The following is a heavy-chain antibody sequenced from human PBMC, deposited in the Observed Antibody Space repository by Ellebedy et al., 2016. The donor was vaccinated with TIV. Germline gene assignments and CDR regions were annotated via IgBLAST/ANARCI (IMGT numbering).Heavy chain of an antibody. CDR2: IKQDGSEK. V-gene: IGHV3-7*01. J-gene: IGHJ6*02. CDR3: ARDGYWGYSGYDLKYGMDV. Sequence: GESLKISCAASGFTFSSYWMSWVRQAPGKGLEGVANIKQDGSEKYYVDSVKGRFTISRDNANNSLYLQRNSLRAEDTAVYYCARDGYWGYSGYDLKYGMDVWGQGTTVTVSS. CDR1: GFTFSSYW. D-gene: IGHD5-12*01.